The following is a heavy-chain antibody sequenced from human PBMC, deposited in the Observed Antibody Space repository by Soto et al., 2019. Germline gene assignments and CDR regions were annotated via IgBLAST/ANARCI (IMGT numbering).Heavy chain of an antibody. V-gene: IGHV4-39*01. J-gene: IGHJ6*02. CDR1: GGSISSSIYY. CDR3: ARHVWSGYYYYYYYGMDV. CDR2: IYYSGST. Sequence: SVPLSLTRTVSGGSISSSIYYWSRHRQPPGKGLEWIGSIYYSGSTYYNPSLKSRVTISVDTSKNQFSLKLSSVTAADTAVYYCARHVWSGYYYYYYYGMDVWGQGTTVTVSS. D-gene: IGHD3-3*01.